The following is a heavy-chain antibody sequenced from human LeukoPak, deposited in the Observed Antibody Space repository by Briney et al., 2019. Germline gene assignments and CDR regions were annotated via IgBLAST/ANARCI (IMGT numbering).Heavy chain of an antibody. J-gene: IGHJ4*02. CDR2: TSSSSAYT. Sequence: GGSLRLSCAASGFTFSSFSMIWVRQAPGKGLEWVSSTSSSSAYTFYAESGKGRFTISRDNAKNSLFLQMNSLRAEDTAMYYCAKGTKPVTTIPDYWGQGILVTVSS. D-gene: IGHD1/OR15-1a*01. CDR1: GFTFSSFS. CDR3: AKGTKPVTTIPDY. V-gene: IGHV3-21*04.